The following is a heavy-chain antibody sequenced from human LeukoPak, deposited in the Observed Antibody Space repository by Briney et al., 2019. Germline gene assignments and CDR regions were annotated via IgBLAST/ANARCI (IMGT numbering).Heavy chain of an antibody. CDR1: GFTFDDYA. Sequence: GRSLRLSCAASGFTFDDYAMPWVRQAPGKGLEWVSGVSWNSGSIGYADSVKGRFTISRGNAKNSLYLQMNSLRAEDTALYYCAKGLQGSFDYWGQGTLVTVSS. V-gene: IGHV3-9*01. J-gene: IGHJ4*02. D-gene: IGHD1-26*01. CDR2: VSWNSGSI. CDR3: AKGLQGSFDY.